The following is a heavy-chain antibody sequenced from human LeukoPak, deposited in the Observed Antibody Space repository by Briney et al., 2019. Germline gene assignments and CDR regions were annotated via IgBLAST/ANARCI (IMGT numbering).Heavy chain of an antibody. CDR3: ARSRVTPRYFDY. V-gene: IGHV1-69*05. J-gene: IGHJ4*02. Sequence: SVKVSCKASGGTFSSYAISWVRQAPGQGLEWVGGIIPIFGTANYAQKFQGRVTITTDESTSTAYMELSSLRSEDTAVYYCARSRVTPRYFDYWGQGTLVTGSS. CDR2: IIPIFGTA. D-gene: IGHD4-23*01. CDR1: GGTFSSYA.